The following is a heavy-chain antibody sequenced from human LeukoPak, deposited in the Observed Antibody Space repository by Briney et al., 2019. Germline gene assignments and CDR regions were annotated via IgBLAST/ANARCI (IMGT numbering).Heavy chain of an antibody. D-gene: IGHD3-10*01. Sequence: PGRSLRLSCAASGFTFSSYGMHWVRQAPGKGLEWVAVISYDGSNKYYADSVKGRFTISRDNSKNTLYLQMNSLRAEDTAVYYCAKDQALAVRGPRGAFDIWGQGTMVTVSS. CDR1: GFTFSSYG. CDR2: ISYDGSNK. J-gene: IGHJ3*02. CDR3: AKDQALAVRGPRGAFDI. V-gene: IGHV3-30*18.